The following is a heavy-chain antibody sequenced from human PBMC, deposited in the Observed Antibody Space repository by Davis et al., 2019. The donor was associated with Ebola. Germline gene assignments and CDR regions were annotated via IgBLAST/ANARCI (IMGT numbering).Heavy chain of an antibody. CDR3: ARDSGMYVSFDY. J-gene: IGHJ4*02. V-gene: IGHV3-23*01. Sequence: GESLKISCAASGFTFSSHAMNWVRQAPGKGLERVSGTSGSGGSTFYADSVKGRFTISRDNSKNTLFLQMSSLRAEDTAVYYCARDSGMYVSFDYWGRGTLVTVSS. D-gene: IGHD1-26*01. CDR1: GFTFSSHA. CDR2: TSGSGGST.